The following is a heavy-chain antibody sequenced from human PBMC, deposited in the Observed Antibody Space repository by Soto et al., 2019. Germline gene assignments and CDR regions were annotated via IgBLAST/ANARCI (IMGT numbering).Heavy chain of an antibody. CDR3: AKDRGAYYDRDAFDI. D-gene: IGHD3-9*01. V-gene: IGHV3-7*03. CDR2: IKEDGSEK. CDR1: GFTFSTYW. Sequence: GGSLRLSCAASGFTFSTYWMSWVRQAPGKGLEWVANIKEDGSEKYYVDSVKGRLTISRDNAKNSLYLQVNSLRAEDTAVYFCAKDRGAYYDRDAFDIWGQGTMVTVSS. J-gene: IGHJ3*02.